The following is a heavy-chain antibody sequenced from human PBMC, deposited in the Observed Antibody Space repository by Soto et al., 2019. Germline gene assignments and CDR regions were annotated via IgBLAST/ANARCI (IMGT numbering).Heavy chain of an antibody. J-gene: IGHJ1*01. D-gene: IGHD6-19*01. CDR2: ISNYNGNT. CDR3: AREGRAAVAGSVPFFPH. V-gene: IGHV1-18*01. Sequence: QAQLVQTGAEAKKPGASVKVSCKTSGYSFNTYNINWLRQAPGQGLEWMGWISNYNGNTKYAQKVQGRVTMTTDTSTNTAYMELRSLRSDDTAVYYWAREGRAAVAGSVPFFPHWGQGTLVTVSS. CDR1: GYSFNTYN.